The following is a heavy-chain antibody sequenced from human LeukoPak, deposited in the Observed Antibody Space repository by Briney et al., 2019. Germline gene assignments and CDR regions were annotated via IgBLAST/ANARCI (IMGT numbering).Heavy chain of an antibody. Sequence: SQTLSLTCAICGDIVSSNSAAWNWIRQSPSRGLEWLGRTYYRSKWYNDYAVYVKSRITINPDTSKNQFSLQLNSVTPEATAVYYCARVGQWLVQNWFDPWGQGTLVTVSS. J-gene: IGHJ5*02. V-gene: IGHV6-1*01. CDR1: GDIVSSNSAA. CDR3: ARVGQWLVQNWFDP. CDR2: TYYRSKWYN. D-gene: IGHD6-19*01.